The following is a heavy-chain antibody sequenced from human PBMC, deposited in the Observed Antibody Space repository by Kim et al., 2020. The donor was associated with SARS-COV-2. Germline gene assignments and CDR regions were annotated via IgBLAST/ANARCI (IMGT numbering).Heavy chain of an antibody. J-gene: IGHJ4*02. CDR3: ARDVAGSLDYYDTSGYDGISWEQ. CDR1: GFIFTKYW. D-gene: IGHD3-22*01. Sequence: GGSLRLSCAASGFIFTKYWMNWVRQAPGKGLEWVANIKQDGTDKYYVDSVKGRFIISRDNAKNSLYLQMNSLRAEDTAVYYCARDVAGSLDYYDTSGYDGISWEQWGQGTLVTVSS. CDR2: IKQDGTDK. V-gene: IGHV3-7*01.